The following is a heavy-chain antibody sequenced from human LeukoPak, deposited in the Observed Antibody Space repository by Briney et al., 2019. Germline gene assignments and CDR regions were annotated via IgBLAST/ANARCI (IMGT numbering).Heavy chain of an antibody. Sequence: GASVKVSCKASGYTFTGYYMHWVRQAPGQGLEWMGWINPNSGGTNYAQKFQGRVTMTRDTSISTAYMELSRLRSDDTAVYYCAREVQQLVNNWFDPWGQGTLATVSS. J-gene: IGHJ5*02. V-gene: IGHV1-2*02. D-gene: IGHD6-6*01. CDR3: AREVQQLVNNWFDP. CDR1: GYTFTGYY. CDR2: INPNSGGT.